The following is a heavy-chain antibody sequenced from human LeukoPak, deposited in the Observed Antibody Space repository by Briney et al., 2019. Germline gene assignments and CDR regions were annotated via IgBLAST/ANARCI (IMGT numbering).Heavy chain of an antibody. J-gene: IGHJ6*02. Sequence: PSQTLSLTRAVSVVSFNDYYLIWIRQFPSNGLKWIGEITHSGATNDTPSLTHRVTFYIHSYRRQLSLRLRSLSAADTGVFYCGRGLRNVTCERELMSYNSYGIDVWGQGTTVSVSS. D-gene: IGHD1-7*01. CDR2: ITHSGAT. CDR3: GRGLRNVTCERELMSYNSYGIDV. V-gene: IGHV4-34*01. CDR1: VVSFNDYY.